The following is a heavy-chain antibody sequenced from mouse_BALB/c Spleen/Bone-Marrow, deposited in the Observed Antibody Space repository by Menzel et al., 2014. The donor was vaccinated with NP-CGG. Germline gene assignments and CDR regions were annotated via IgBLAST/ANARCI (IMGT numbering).Heavy chain of an antibody. Sequence: EVQVVESGGGLVQPGGSLRLSCTPSGFTFTDSYMSWVRQPPGKALEWLGFIRNKAYDYTTEYSASVKGRFTISRDSSQSILYLQMNTLRPEDSATYYCARFPMGYWGQGTSVTVSS. V-gene: IGHV7-3*02. CDR3: ARFPMGY. CDR2: IRNKAYDYTT. J-gene: IGHJ4*01. CDR1: GFTFTDSY.